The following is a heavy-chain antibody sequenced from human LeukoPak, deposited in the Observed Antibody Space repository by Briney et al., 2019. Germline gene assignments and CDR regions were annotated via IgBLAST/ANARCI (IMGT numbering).Heavy chain of an antibody. V-gene: IGHV3-21*01. CDR3: ASTYSSGPIYYYYMDV. Sequence: GGSLRLSCAASGLTFSSYSMNWVRQAPGKGLEWVSSISSSSYIYYADSVKGRFTISRDNAKNSLYLQMNSLRAGDTAVYYCASTYSSGPIYYYYMDVWGKGTTVTVSS. CDR1: GLTFSSYS. D-gene: IGHD3-22*01. J-gene: IGHJ6*03. CDR2: ISSSSYI.